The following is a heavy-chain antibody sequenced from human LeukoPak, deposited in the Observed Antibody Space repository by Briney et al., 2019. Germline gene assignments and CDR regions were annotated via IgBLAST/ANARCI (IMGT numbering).Heavy chain of an antibody. CDR3: ARHSSGYYHYDY. J-gene: IGHJ4*02. CDR1: GFTFSSYA. Sequence: GGSLRLSCAASGFTFSSYALSRVRQAPGKGLEWVSAISGSGGSTYYADSVKGRFTISRDNSKNTLHLQMNSLRAEDTAVYYCARHSSGYYHYDYWGPGTPVTVAS. V-gene: IGHV3-23*01. CDR2: ISGSGGST. D-gene: IGHD3-22*01.